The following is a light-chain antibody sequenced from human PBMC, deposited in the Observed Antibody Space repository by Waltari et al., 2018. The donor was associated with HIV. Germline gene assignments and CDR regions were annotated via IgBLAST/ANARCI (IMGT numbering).Light chain of an antibody. V-gene: IGLV3-21*02. Sequence: SYVLTQPPSVSVAPGQTVRLTCGGYRHGDQSVPWYQQQPGQAPVLVVYADSDRPSGIPERFSGSNSGNTATLTISRVEAGDEADYFCQVWDSSSDHVRFGGGTKVTVL. CDR2: ADS. J-gene: IGLJ2*01. CDR3: QVWDSSSDHVR. CDR1: RHGDQS.